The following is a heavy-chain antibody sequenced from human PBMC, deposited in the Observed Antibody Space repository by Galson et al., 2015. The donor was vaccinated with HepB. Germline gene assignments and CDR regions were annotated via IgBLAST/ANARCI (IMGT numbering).Heavy chain of an antibody. D-gene: IGHD6-13*01. Sequence: SLRLSCAASGFTFSDYYMNWIRQAPGKGLEWVSYISSSSAYTNYAGSVKGRFTISRDNAKNSLYLQMNSLRVEDTAVYYCARADSSSWYAPDYWGQETLVTVSS. CDR3: ARADSSSWYAPDY. CDR2: ISSSSAYT. V-gene: IGHV3-11*05. CDR1: GFTFSDYY. J-gene: IGHJ4*02.